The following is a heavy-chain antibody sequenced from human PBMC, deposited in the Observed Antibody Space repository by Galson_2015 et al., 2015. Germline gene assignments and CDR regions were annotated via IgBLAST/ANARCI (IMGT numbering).Heavy chain of an antibody. V-gene: IGHV4-31*11. J-gene: IGHJ5*02. Sequence: TLSLTCAVSSGAFNSGVFYWSWIRQPPGKGLEWIGYIYYNGSTSYNPSLKSRLIMSLDTSENQVSLRLASVTAADTAVYYCARTRLTISGAFIPGDNWFDPWGQGTLVTVSS. CDR1: SGAFNSGVFY. CDR2: IYYNGST. CDR3: ARTRLTISGAFIPGDNWFDP. D-gene: IGHD3-3*01.